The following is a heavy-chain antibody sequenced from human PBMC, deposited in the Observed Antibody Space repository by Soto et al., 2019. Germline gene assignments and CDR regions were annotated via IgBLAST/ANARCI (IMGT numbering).Heavy chain of an antibody. CDR2: IMAVFGTA. Sequence: QVHLVQSGTEVKKPGSSVKVSCKASGGNFRDYAISWVRQAPGQGPEWMGGIMAVFGTATYAQKFQGRVTISADEFTTTAYLDLCSLTSGDAAVYYCATSRGFYAAMDVWGQGTTVTVSS. CDR1: GGNFRDYA. J-gene: IGHJ6*02. CDR3: ATSRGFYAAMDV. D-gene: IGHD3-16*01. V-gene: IGHV1-69*01.